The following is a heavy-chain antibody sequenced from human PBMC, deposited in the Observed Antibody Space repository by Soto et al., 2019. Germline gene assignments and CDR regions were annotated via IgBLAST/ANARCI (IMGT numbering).Heavy chain of an antibody. J-gene: IGHJ6*02. D-gene: IGHD6-19*01. CDR2: ISYDGSNK. CDR1: GFTFSSYA. Sequence: QVQLVESGGGVVQPGRSLRLSCAASGFTFSSYAMHWVRQAPGKGLEWVAAISYDGSNKYYADSVKGHFTSSRDNTKNTMYLQMNSLRAEDTAVYYCARDLESSYSSGLPFYGMDVWGQGTTVTVSS. V-gene: IGHV3-30-3*01. CDR3: ARDLESSYSSGLPFYGMDV.